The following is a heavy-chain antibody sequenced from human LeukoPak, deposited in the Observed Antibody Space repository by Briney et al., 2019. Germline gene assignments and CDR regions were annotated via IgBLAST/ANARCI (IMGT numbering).Heavy chain of an antibody. CDR1: GFTFSNYG. CDR2: IWNDGSNK. V-gene: IGHV3-33*01. J-gene: IGHJ3*02. Sequence: PGGSLRLSCAASGFTFSNYGFHWVRQAPGQGLEWVALIWNDGSNKNYADSVKGRFTISRDDSKNTLYLQMNSLRAEDTAVYFCARGKASGGYSAHGLDAFDIWGQGTMVTVSS. D-gene: IGHD5-12*01. CDR3: ARGKASGGYSAHGLDAFDI.